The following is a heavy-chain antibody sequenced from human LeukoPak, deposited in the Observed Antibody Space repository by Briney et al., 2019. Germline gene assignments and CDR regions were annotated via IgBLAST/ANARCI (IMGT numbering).Heavy chain of an antibody. CDR1: GFTFSSYA. CDR3: AKDQIGGSYYDILTGYYKTYYYYGMDV. D-gene: IGHD3-9*01. V-gene: IGHV3-30*04. J-gene: IGHJ6*04. Sequence: GRSLRLSWAASGFTFSSYAMHWVRQAPGKGLEWVAVISYDGSNKYYADSVKGRFTISRDNSKNTLYLQMNGLRAEDTAVYYCAKDQIGGSYYDILTGYYKTYYYYGMDVWGKGTTVTVSS. CDR2: ISYDGSNK.